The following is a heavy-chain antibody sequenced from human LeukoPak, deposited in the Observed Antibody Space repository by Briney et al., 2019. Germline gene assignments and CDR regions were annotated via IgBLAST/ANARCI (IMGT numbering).Heavy chain of an antibody. V-gene: IGHV3-53*01. J-gene: IGHJ4*02. CDR3: AKGGSSRIKDHFDY. Sequence: GGSLRLSCTVSGFTVSSNSMSWVRQAPGKGLEWVSFIYSDNTHYSDSVKGRFTISRDNSKNTLYLQMNSLRAEDTAVYYCAKGGSSRIKDHFDYWGQGTLVTVSS. CDR1: GFTVSSNS. CDR2: IYSDNT. D-gene: IGHD6-13*01.